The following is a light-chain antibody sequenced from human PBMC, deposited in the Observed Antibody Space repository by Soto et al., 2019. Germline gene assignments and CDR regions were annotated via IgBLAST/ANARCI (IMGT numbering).Light chain of an antibody. CDR1: QYMTTNK. J-gene: IGKJ4*02. CDR2: GAF. CDR3: MQYDSSRRL. V-gene: IGKV3-20*01. Sequence: EIVLTQSPGTLSLSPGERGTLSCRASQYMTTNKLAWYQQKPGQSPRLLIYGAFARATGTPDGFSGSGSGTDFTLSVCIRELEDFAVYYSMQYDSSRRLFGVGTNV.